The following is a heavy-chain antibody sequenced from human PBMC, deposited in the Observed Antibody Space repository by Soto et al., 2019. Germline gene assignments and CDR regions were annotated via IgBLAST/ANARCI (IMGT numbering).Heavy chain of an antibody. Sequence: GGSLRLSRAASGFTFSSYAMSWVRQAPGKGLEWVSAISGSGGRTYYADSVKGRFTISRDNSKNTLYLQMNSLRAEDTAVYYCAKDLGNYDFWSGYYAFDIWGQGTMVTVSS. CDR3: AKDLGNYDFWSGYYAFDI. J-gene: IGHJ3*02. CDR2: ISGSGGRT. CDR1: GFTFSSYA. V-gene: IGHV3-23*01. D-gene: IGHD3-3*01.